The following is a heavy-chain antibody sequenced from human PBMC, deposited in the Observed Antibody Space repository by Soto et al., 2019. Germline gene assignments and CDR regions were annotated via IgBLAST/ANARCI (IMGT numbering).Heavy chain of an antibody. Sequence: ETLSLTFAVYGGSYRGYYWSWIRLPPGKGLEWIGEINHSGSTNYNPSLKSRVTISVDTSKNQFSLKLSSVTAADTAVYYCARGFSAMGDGPYPIGYDYWGQGTLVTVSS. V-gene: IGHV4-34*01. D-gene: IGHD2-21*02. CDR3: ARGFSAMGDGPYPIGYDY. J-gene: IGHJ4*02. CDR1: GGSYRGYY. CDR2: INHSGST.